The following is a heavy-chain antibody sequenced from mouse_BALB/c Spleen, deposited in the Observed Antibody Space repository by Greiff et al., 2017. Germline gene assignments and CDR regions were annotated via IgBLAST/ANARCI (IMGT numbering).Heavy chain of an antibody. Sequence: GGGLVQPKGSLKLPCAASGFTFNTYAMNWVRQAPGKGLEWVARIRSKSNNYATYYADSVKDRFTISRDDSQSMLYLQMNNLKTEDTAMYYCVRHDRDYYAMDYWGRETSVTVST. CDR3: VRHDRDYYAMDY. CDR1: GFTFNTYA. CDR2: IRSKSNNYAT. J-gene: IGHJ4*01. V-gene: IGHV10-1*02.